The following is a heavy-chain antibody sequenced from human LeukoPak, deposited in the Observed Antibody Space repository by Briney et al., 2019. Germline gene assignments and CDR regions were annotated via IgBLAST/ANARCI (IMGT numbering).Heavy chain of an antibody. J-gene: IGHJ4*02. V-gene: IGHV3-74*01. CDR3: ARVLTYYYDSSGYYSPYYFDY. CDR1: GFTFSSYW. CDR2: INSDGSST. D-gene: IGHD3-22*01. Sequence: PGGSLRLSCAASGFTFSSYWMHWVRQAPGKGLVWVSRINSDGSSTSYADSVKGRFTISRDNAKNTLYLRMNSLRAEDTAVYYCARVLTYYYDSSGYYSPYYFDYWGQGTLVTVSS.